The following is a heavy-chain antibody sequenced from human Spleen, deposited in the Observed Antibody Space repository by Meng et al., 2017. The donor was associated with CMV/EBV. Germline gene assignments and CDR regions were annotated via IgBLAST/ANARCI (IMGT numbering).Heavy chain of an antibody. Sequence: LSLTCTASGFTFGDYAMSWVRQAPGKGLEWVGFIRSKAYGGTTEYAASVKGRFTISRDDSKSIAYLQMNSLKTEDTAVYYCTRRKLTGTTFYYYYGMDVWGQGTTVTVSS. V-gene: IGHV3-49*04. D-gene: IGHD1-7*01. CDR2: IRSKAYGGTT. CDR1: GFTFGDYA. CDR3: TRRKLTGTTFYYYYGMDV. J-gene: IGHJ6*02.